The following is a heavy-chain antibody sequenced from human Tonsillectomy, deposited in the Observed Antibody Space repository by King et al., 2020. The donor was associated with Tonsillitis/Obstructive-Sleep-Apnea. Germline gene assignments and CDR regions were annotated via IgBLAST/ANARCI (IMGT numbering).Heavy chain of an antibody. CDR2: IKQDGSEK. V-gene: IGHV3-7*01. CDR1: GFTFSSHW. D-gene: IGHD3-16*02. Sequence: DVQLVESGGGLVQPGGSLRLSCAASGFTFSSHWMSWVRQAPGKGLEWVANIKQDGSEKYYVDSVKGRFTISRDNAKKSLYLQMNSLRAEDTAVYYCARGLRITMTFGRLTVPNTDPPSSDYWGQGTLVTVSS. CDR3: ARGLRITMTFGRLTVPNTDPPSSDY. J-gene: IGHJ4*02.